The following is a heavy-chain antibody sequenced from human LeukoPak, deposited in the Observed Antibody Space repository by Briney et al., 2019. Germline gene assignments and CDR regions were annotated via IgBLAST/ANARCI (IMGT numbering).Heavy chain of an antibody. CDR1: GYTFTGYY. D-gene: IGHD3-22*01. J-gene: IGHJ4*02. CDR3: ARTNYDSSGYTDY. Sequence: ASVKVSCKASGYTFTGYYMHWVRQAPGQGLEWMGWINPNSGGTNYAQKFQGRVTMTRDTSISTAYMELSRLRSDDTAVYYCARTNYDSSGYTDYWGQGTLVTVS. V-gene: IGHV1-2*02. CDR2: INPNSGGT.